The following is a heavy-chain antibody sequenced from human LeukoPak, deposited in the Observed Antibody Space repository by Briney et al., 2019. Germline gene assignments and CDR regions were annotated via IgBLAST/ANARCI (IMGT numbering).Heavy chain of an antibody. CDR3: AGRGIFFYPRYFDY. J-gene: IGHJ4*02. CDR1: GGSFSGYY. Sequence: SETLSLTCAVYGGSFSGYYWSWIRQPPGKGLEWIGEINHSGSTNYNPSLKSRVTISVDTSKNQFSLKLSSVTAADTAVYYCAGRGIFFYPRYFDYWGQGTLVTVSS. D-gene: IGHD3-9*01. V-gene: IGHV4-34*01. CDR2: INHSGST.